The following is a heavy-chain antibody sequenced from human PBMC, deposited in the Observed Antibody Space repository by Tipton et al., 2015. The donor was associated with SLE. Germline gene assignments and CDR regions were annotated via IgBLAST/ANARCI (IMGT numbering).Heavy chain of an antibody. CDR2: ISYDESNK. Sequence: SLRLSCAASGFTFSNYGMHWVRQAPGKGLEWVAVISYDESNKFYADSVKGRFTISRDNSKNTLYLQMSSLRAEDTALYYCARVGLDYWGQGTLVTGSS. J-gene: IGHJ4*02. V-gene: IGHV3-30*03. CDR3: ARVGLDY. D-gene: IGHD3-10*01. CDR1: GFTFSNYG.